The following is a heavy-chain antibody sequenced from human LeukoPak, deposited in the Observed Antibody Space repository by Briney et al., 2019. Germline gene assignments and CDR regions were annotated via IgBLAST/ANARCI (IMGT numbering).Heavy chain of an antibody. V-gene: IGHV4-61*08. CDR1: GGSISSGGYY. CDR3: ARHTHGSGYDY. D-gene: IGHD5-12*01. CDR2: IYYSGST. J-gene: IGHJ4*02. Sequence: PSQTLSLTCTVSGGSISSGGYYWSWIRQPPGKGLEWIGYIYYSGSTNYNPSLKSRVTISVDTSKNQFSLKLSSVTAADTAVYYCARHTHGSGYDYWGQGTLVTVSS.